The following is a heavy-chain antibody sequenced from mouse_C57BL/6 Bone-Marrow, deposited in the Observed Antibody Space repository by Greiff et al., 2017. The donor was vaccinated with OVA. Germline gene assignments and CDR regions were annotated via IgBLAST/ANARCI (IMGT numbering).Heavy chain of an antibody. J-gene: IGHJ1*03. Sequence: VKLMESGPGLVQPSQSLSITCTVSGFSLTSYGVHWVRQPPGKGLEWLGVIWSGGSTDYNAAFISRLSISKDNSKSQVFFKMNSLQADDTAIYYCAKKGGNWDWYFDVWGTGTTVTVSS. D-gene: IGHD4-1*01. CDR2: IWSGGST. CDR1: GFSLTSYG. CDR3: AKKGGNWDWYFDV. V-gene: IGHV2-4*01.